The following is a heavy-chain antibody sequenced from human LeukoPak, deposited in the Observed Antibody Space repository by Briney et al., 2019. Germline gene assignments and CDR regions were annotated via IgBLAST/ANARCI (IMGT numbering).Heavy chain of an antibody. Sequence: GGSLRLSCAASGLTFSNYEMHWVRRAPGKGLEWVSYISSGGSTVYYADSVKGRFTVSRDNAKNSLYLQMSSLRAEDTAVYYCARGGSFVEYWGQGTLVSASS. CDR2: ISSGGSTV. D-gene: IGHD3-10*01. J-gene: IGHJ4*02. V-gene: IGHV3-48*03. CDR3: ARGGSFVEY. CDR1: GLTFSNYE.